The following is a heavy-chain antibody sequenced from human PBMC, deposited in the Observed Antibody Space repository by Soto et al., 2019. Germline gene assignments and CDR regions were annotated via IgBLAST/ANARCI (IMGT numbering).Heavy chain of an antibody. CDR3: AKDIVKYTYGACDY. CDR1: GFTLSSYA. Sequence: AGGSLRLSCAASGFTLSSYAIHWVRQAPGKGLEWVTVISKGGSNLYFADSVKGRFTISRDNSKNTLYLQMNSLRSEDTAVYYCAKDIVKYTYGACDYWGQGVLVTVSS. D-gene: IGHD5-18*01. CDR2: ISKGGSNL. J-gene: IGHJ4*02. V-gene: IGHV3-30-3*02.